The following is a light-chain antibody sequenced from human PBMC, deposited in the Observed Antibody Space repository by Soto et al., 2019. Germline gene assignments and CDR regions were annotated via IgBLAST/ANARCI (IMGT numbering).Light chain of an antibody. Sequence: EIVMTQSPATLSVSPGERATLSCRASQSVSSNLAWYQQKPGQAPRLLIYGASTRATGIPARFSGSGSGTEFTLTISRLQSEDFAVYYRQHYNNSPRTFGQGTKVEIK. J-gene: IGKJ1*01. V-gene: IGKV3-15*01. CDR2: GAS. CDR1: QSVSSN. CDR3: QHYNNSPRT.